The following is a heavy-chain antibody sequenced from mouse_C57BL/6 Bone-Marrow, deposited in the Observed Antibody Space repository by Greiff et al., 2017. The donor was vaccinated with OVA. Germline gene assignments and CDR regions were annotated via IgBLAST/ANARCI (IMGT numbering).Heavy chain of an antibody. CDR2: ILTSIGST. CDR1: DSEVFPIAY. Sequence: QVQLKQSGSELRSPGSSVKLSCKDFDSEVFPIAYMSWVRQKPGHGFEWIGGILTSIGSTFYGEKFEDKATLDADTLSNTSYLELNSLTSEDSAIYYCARATVVVWYWYFDVWGTGTTVTVSS. CDR3: ARATVVVWYWYFDV. V-gene: IGHV15-2*01. D-gene: IGHD1-1*01. J-gene: IGHJ1*03.